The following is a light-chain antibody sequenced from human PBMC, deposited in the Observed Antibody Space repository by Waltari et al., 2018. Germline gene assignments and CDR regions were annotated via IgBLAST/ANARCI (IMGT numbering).Light chain of an antibody. CDR2: GAS. Sequence: EVVMTQSPATLSESPGERATLSCRASHGISSKLAWYQQKPGQAPRLLISGASTRATGIPARFSGSASGTEFTLTISSLQSEDSAVYYCQQYNTWPPTFGPGTTVDIK. J-gene: IGKJ3*01. CDR1: HGISSK. V-gene: IGKV3-15*01. CDR3: QQYNTWPPT.